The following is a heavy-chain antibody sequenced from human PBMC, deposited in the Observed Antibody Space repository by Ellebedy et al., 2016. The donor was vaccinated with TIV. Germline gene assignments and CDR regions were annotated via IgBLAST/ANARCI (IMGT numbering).Heavy chain of an antibody. J-gene: IGHJ6*02. Sequence: GESLKISXAASGFTVSSNYMSWVRQAPGKGLEWVSVIYSGGSTYYADSVKGRFTISRDNSKNTLYLQMNSLRAEDTAVYYCARAKYGDPKDYYYYGMDVWGQGTTVTVSS. CDR3: ARAKYGDPKDYYYYGMDV. CDR2: IYSGGST. CDR1: GFTVSSNY. D-gene: IGHD4-17*01. V-gene: IGHV3-53*01.